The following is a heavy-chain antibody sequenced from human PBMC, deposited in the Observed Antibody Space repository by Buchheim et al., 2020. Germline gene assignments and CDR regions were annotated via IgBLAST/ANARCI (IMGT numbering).Heavy chain of an antibody. D-gene: IGHD3-3*01. Sequence: QVQLVQSGAEVKKPGASVKVSCKASGYTFTSYYMHWVRQAPGQGLEWMGIINPSGGSTSYAQKFQGRVTMTRDTSTSTVYMELSSLRSEDTAVYYCARVKTSTPIFGVVIMEMGGMDVWGQGTT. CDR3: ARVKTSTPIFGVVIMEMGGMDV. J-gene: IGHJ6*02. V-gene: IGHV1-46*03. CDR1: GYTFTSYY. CDR2: INPSGGST.